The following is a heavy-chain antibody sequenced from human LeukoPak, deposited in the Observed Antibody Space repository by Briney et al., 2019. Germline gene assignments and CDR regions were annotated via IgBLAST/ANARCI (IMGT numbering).Heavy chain of an antibody. D-gene: IGHD3-10*01. CDR2: IRYDGSNK. V-gene: IGHV3-30*02. CDR1: GFTFSSYG. CDR3: AKDRHYYGSGSYYVYFDY. Sequence: PGGSLRLSCAASGFTFSSYGMHWVRQAPGKGLEWVAFIRYDGSNKYYADSVKGRFTISRDNSKNMLYLQMNSLRAEDTAVYYCAKDRHYYGSGSYYVYFDYWGQGTLVTVSS. J-gene: IGHJ4*02.